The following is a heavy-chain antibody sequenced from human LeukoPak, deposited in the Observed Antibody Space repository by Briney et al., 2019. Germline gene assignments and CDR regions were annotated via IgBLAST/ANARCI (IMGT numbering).Heavy chain of an antibody. Sequence: SETLSLTRAVYGGSFNNYYWSWFRQPPGKGLEWIGEVNHSGSTNYNPSLKSRVTISVDTSKNQFSLKLSSVTAADTAVYYCARADIVVVPAAIRHFDYWGQGTLVTVSS. J-gene: IGHJ4*02. D-gene: IGHD2-2*02. CDR3: ARADIVVVPAAIRHFDY. CDR1: GGSFNNYY. CDR2: VNHSGST. V-gene: IGHV4-34*01.